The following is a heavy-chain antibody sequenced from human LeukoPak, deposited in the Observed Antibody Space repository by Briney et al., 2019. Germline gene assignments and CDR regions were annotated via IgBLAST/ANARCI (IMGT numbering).Heavy chain of an antibody. V-gene: IGHV3-21*01. J-gene: IGHJ4*02. Sequence: GSLRFSCTGSGFTFSSYTLHWVRQAPGKELEWVSSISSGGTFVFYADSVTGRFTISRDNAGKFLYLQMDSLRAEDTAIYYCATLGCAGENCPRAGRALGGYWGPGTLVTVSS. CDR3: ATLGCAGENCPRAGRALGGY. D-gene: IGHD2-21*01. CDR2: ISSGGTFV. CDR1: GFTFSSYT.